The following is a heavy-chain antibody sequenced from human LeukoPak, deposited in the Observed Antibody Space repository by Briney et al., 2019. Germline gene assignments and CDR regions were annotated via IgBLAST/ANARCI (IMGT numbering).Heavy chain of an antibody. CDR3: ARVWYSNSSENWYFDL. CDR1: GGSISSGDYY. D-gene: IGHD6-6*01. J-gene: IGHJ2*01. CDR2: IYHSGST. V-gene: IGHV4-30-2*01. Sequence: SETLSLTCTVSGGSISSGDYYWSWIRQPPGKGLEWIGYIYHSGSTYYNPSLKSRVTKSVDRSKNQFSLKLSSVTAADTAVYYCARVWYSNSSENWYFDLWGRGTLVTVSS.